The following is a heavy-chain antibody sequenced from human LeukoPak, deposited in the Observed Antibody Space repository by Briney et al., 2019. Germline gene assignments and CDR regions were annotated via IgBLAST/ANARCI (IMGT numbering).Heavy chain of an antibody. CDR1: GFTFSSYA. V-gene: IGHV3-30-3*01. CDR3: ARGKDIVVVPAAPRKPNFDY. Sequence: GGSLRLSCAASGFTFSSYAMHWVRQAPGKGLEWVAVISYDGSNKYYADSVKGRFTISRDNSKNTLYLQMNSLRAEDTAVYYCARGKDIVVVPAAPRKPNFDYWGQGTLVTVSS. CDR2: ISYDGSNK. D-gene: IGHD2-2*01. J-gene: IGHJ4*02.